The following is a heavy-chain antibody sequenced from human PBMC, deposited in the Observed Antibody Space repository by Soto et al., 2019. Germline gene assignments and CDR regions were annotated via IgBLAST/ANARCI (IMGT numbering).Heavy chain of an antibody. V-gene: IGHV4-31*03. Sequence: QVQLQESGPGLVKPSQTLSLTCTASGDSISSGGYYWSWIRQHPGKGLEWIGYIYDNGGAYYSPSLRGRVVISVDRSENQFSLRLDSVTAADTAVYYCARVKGGTTRRAFDSWGQGTLVTVSS. D-gene: IGHD1-7*01. J-gene: IGHJ4*02. CDR1: GDSISSGGYY. CDR3: ARVKGGTTRRAFDS. CDR2: IYDNGGA.